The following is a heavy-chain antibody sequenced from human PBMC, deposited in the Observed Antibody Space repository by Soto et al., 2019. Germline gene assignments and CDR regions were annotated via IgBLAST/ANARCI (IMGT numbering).Heavy chain of an antibody. Sequence: SETLSLTCTVSGGSISSSSYYWGWIRQPPGKGLEWIGSIYYSGSTYYNPSLKSRVTISVDTSKNQFCLKLGSVTAADTAVYCCARVLRGYSYCYPGYWGQGTLVTVSS. CDR3: ARVLRGYSYCYPGY. J-gene: IGHJ4*02. D-gene: IGHD5-18*01. CDR1: GGSISSSSYY. V-gene: IGHV4-39*01. CDR2: IYYSGST.